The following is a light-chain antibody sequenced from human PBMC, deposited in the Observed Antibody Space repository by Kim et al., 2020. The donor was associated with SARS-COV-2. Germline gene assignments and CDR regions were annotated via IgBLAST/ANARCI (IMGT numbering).Light chain of an antibody. CDR2: KAS. CDR3: QRYDTYSKT. V-gene: IGKV1-5*03. Sequence: ASVGDRVTITCRASQSINARLAWDQQKPGKAPKLLISKASNLESGVTSRFSGSGSGTEFTLTISSLQPDDFATYYCQRYDTYSKTFGQGTKVDIK. CDR1: QSINAR. J-gene: IGKJ1*01.